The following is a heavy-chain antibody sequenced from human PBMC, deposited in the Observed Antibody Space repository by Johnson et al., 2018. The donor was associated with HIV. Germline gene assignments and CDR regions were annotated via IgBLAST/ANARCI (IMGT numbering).Heavy chain of an antibody. V-gene: IGHV3-23*04. CDR3: AKDITGTDHAFDI. CDR2: ISGSGGST. CDR1: GFTFSSYW. Sequence: VQLVESGGGLVQPGGSLRLSCAASGFTFSSYWMSWVRQAPGKGLEWVSTISGSGGSTYYADSVQGRFTISRDNSKNTLYLQMNSLRAEDTAVYYCAKDITGTDHAFDIWGQGTMVTVSS. D-gene: IGHD1-20*01. J-gene: IGHJ3*02.